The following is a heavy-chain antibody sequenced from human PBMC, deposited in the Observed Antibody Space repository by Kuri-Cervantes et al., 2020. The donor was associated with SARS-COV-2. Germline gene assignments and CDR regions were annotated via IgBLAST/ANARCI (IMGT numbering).Heavy chain of an antibody. J-gene: IGHJ4*02. CDR2: ISGSGGST. V-gene: IGHV3-23*01. CDR1: GFTFSSYA. CDR3: AKDGPRSGWSPYYFDY. Sequence: GESLKISCAASGFTFSSYAMSWVRQAPGKGLKWVSAISGSGGSTYYADSVKGRFTISRDNSKNTLYLQMNSLRAEDTAVYYCAKDGPRSGWSPYYFDYWGQGTLVTVSS. D-gene: IGHD6-19*01.